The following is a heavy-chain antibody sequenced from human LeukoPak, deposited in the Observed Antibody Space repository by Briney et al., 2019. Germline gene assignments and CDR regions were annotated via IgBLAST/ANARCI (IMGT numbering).Heavy chain of an antibody. D-gene: IGHD4-17*01. Sequence: SGESLKISCKGSGYSFTCYWIGWVRPSARKGLGVVGIIYPGDSDTKYSPSFQGQVTISADKSISTAYLQWSSLKASDTAMYYCARRGNDYGDYPTDYWGQGTLVTVSS. J-gene: IGHJ4*02. CDR2: IYPGDSDT. V-gene: IGHV5-51*01. CDR3: ARRGNDYGDYPTDY. CDR1: GYSFTCYW.